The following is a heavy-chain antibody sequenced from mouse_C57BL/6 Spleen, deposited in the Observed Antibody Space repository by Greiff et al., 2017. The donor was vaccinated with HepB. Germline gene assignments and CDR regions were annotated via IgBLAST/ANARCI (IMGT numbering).Heavy chain of an antibody. CDR3: ARECMDSSDEAWFAY. Sequence: EVQLQQSGPELVKPGASVKMSCKASGYTFTDYNMHWVKQSPGKSLEWIGYINPNNGGTSYNQKFKGKATLTVNNSSSTAYMELRSLTSEDSAVYYGARECMDSSDEAWFAYWGQGTLVTVSA. V-gene: IGHV1-22*01. CDR1: GYTFTDYN. CDR2: INPNNGGT. D-gene: IGHD1-1*01. J-gene: IGHJ3*01.